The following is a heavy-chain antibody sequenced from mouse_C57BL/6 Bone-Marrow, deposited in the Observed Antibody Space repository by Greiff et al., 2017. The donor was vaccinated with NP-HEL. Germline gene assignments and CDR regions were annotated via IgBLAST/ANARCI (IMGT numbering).Heavy chain of an antibody. CDR1: GYTFTSYG. CDR2: IYIGNGYT. Sequence: EVHLVESGAELVRPGSSVKMSCKTSGYTFTSYGINWVKQRPGQGLEWIGYIYIGNGYTEYNEKFKGKATLTSDTSSSTAYMQLSSLTSEDSAIYFCARRKTAQATSYYYAMDYWGQGTSVTVSS. V-gene: IGHV1-58*01. D-gene: IGHD3-2*02. J-gene: IGHJ4*01. CDR3: ARRKTAQATSYYYAMDY.